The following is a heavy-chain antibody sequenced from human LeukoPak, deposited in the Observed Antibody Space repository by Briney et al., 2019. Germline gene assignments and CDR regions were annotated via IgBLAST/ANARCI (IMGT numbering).Heavy chain of an antibody. J-gene: IGHJ4*02. D-gene: IGHD5-18*01. CDR2: IKSDGSST. Sequence: GGSLRLSCAASVFIFSNFWMHWVPQAPGKELVWVSRIKSDGSSTSYADSVKGRFTISRDNAKNTLFLQMNSLTAEDTAVYYCARDLSYGDWGQGTLVTVSS. CDR1: VFIFSNFW. CDR3: ARDLSYGD. V-gene: IGHV3-74*01.